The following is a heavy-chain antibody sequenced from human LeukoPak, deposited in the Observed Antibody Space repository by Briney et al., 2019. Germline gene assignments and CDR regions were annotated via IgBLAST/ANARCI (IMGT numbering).Heavy chain of an antibody. CDR2: ISSSSSTI. CDR3: ARMNSFDP. Sequence: GGSLRLSCAASGFTLSSYWMSWVRQAPGKGLEWVSYISSSSSTIYYADSVKGRFTISRDNAKNSLYLQMNSLRAEDTAVYYCARMNSFDPWGQGTLVTVSS. J-gene: IGHJ5*02. CDR1: GFTLSSYW. V-gene: IGHV3-48*01.